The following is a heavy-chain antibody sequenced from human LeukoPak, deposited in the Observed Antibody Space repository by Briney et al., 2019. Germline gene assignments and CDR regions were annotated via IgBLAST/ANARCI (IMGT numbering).Heavy chain of an antibody. CDR2: IRYDGSNK. D-gene: IGHD2-15*01. J-gene: IGHJ6*03. CDR3: AKDRVVVAATHYYYYYMDV. V-gene: IGHV3-30*02. CDR1: GFTFSSYG. Sequence: GGSLRLSCAASGFTFSSYGMHWVRQAPGKGLEWVAFIRYDGSNKYYADSVKGRFTISRDNSKNTLYLQMNSLRAEDTAVYYCAKDRVVVAATHYYYYYMDVWGKGTTVTISS.